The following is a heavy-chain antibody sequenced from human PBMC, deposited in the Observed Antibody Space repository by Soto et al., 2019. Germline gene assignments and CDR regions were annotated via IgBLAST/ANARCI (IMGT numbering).Heavy chain of an antibody. CDR1: GYRFTSYW. CDR2: INPADSDT. CDR3: TRHLNWNDWTHFDY. D-gene: IGHD1-20*01. J-gene: IGHJ4*02. V-gene: IGHV5-51*01. Sequence: GESLKISCEGSGYRFTSYWVCWVRQMPGKGLEWMGIINPADSDTRYGPSFQGQVTISVDKSISTAYLQWSSLKASDTAMYYCTRHLNWNDWTHFDYWGQGTQVTVSS.